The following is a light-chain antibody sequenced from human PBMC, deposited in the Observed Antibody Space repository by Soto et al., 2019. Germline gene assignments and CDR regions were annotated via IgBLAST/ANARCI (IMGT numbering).Light chain of an antibody. Sequence: EIVLTQSPGTLSLSPGERATLSCRASQSVCRSYLAWYQQKPGQAPRLLIYGASSRATGIPDRFSGSGSGTAFTLTISKLEPQDVVVYYCHQHCGSPPLTFGPGTKVAIK. CDR2: GAS. J-gene: IGKJ3*01. CDR3: HQHCGSPPLT. V-gene: IGKV3-20*01. CDR1: QSVCRSY.